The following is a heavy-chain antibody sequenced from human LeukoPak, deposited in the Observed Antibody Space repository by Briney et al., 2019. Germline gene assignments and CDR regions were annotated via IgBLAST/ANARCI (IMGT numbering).Heavy chain of an antibody. CDR3: ASIQLWARGMDV. J-gene: IGHJ6*02. Sequence: GRSLRLSCAASGFTFDDYAMHWVRQAPGEGLEWVSGISWNSGSIGYADSVKGRFTISRDNAKNSLYLQMNSLRAEDTALYYCASIQLWARGMDVWGQGTTVTVSS. D-gene: IGHD5-18*01. CDR1: GFTFDDYA. V-gene: IGHV3-9*01. CDR2: ISWNSGSI.